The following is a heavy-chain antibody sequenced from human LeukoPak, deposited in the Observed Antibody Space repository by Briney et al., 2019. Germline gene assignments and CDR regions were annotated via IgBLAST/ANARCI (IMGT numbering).Heavy chain of an antibody. CDR2: IYHSGNT. Sequence: SETLSLTCSVSGYSISSGYYWGWIRQPPGKGLEWIGSIYHSGNTYYNPSLKSRVTISADTTKKQFSLKLSAVTAADTAVYYCARHSSGYWRAHFDYWGQGTLVTVSS. CDR1: GYSISSGYY. J-gene: IGHJ4*02. D-gene: IGHD3-22*01. V-gene: IGHV4-38-2*01. CDR3: ARHSSGYWRAHFDY.